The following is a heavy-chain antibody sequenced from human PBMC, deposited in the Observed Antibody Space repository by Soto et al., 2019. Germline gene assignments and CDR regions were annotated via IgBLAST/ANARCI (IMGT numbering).Heavy chain of an antibody. Sequence: GKGLEWVSAIRGFSPYAFYADSVKGRFTISRDNAKNSLYLQMNSLRAEDTAVYYCASFRGYDANEYYNTASAVRGHGTTVPVSS. CDR2: IRGFSPYA. V-gene: IGHV3-21*01. D-gene: IGHD3-10*01. J-gene: IGHJ6*02. CDR3: ASFRGYDANEYYNTASAV.